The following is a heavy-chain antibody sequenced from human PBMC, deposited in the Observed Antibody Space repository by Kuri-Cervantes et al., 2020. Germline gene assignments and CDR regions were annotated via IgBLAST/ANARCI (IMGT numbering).Heavy chain of an antibody. CDR2: IYYSGST. D-gene: IGHD6-13*01. CDR1: GGSISSGGYS. V-gene: IGHV4-61*08. J-gene: IGHJ4*02. Sequence: GSLRLSCAVFGGSISSGGYSWSWIRQPPGKGLEWIGYIYYSGSTNYNPSLKSRVTISVDTSKNQFSLKLSSVTAADTAVYYCARGSSYSSWYDYGYWGQGTLVTVSS. CDR3: ARGSSYSSWYDYGY.